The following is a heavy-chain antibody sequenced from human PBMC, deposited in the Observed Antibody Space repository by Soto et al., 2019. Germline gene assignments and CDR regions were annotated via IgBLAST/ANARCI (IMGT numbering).Heavy chain of an antibody. J-gene: IGHJ3*01. CDR3: ARFGTMVRGYLITFQAFEV. CDR1: GYTFINYN. V-gene: IGHV1-18*01. CDR2: INSKSGET. D-gene: IGHD3-10*01. Sequence: ASVKVSCKTSGYTFINYNVAWARQAPGQGLEWMGWINSKSGETFHAQKFQGRVTVTRDTSTATAYMEMRNLRSDDTALYFCARFGTMVRGYLITFQAFEVWGQGTVVTVSS.